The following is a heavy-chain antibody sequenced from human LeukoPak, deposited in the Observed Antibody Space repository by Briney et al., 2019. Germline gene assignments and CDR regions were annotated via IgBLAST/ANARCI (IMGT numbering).Heavy chain of an antibody. V-gene: IGHV5-51*01. J-gene: IGHJ4*02. CDR2: IYPGDSDT. D-gene: IGHD3-22*01. CDR1: GYSFTSYW. Sequence: GESLKISCKGSGYSFTSYWIGWVRQMPGKGLEWMGIIYPGDSDTRYSPSFQGQVTISADKSISTAYLQWSSLKASDTAVYYCAVNYYDSSGYSAPWYWGQGTLVTVSS. CDR3: AVNYYDSSGYSAPWY.